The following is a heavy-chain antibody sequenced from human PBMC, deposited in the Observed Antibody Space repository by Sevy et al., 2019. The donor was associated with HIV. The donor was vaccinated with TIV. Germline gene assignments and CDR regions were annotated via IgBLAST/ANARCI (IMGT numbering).Heavy chain of an antibody. J-gene: IGHJ6*03. CDR2: MNPNSGNT. Sequence: ASVKVSCKASGYTFTSYDINWVRQATGQGLEWMGWMNPNSGNTGYAQKFQGRVTMTRNTSISTAYMELSSLGSEDTAVYYCARDHPGYYDFWSGYYTYYYYYYMDVWGKGTTVTVSS. V-gene: IGHV1-8*01. CDR1: GYTFTSYD. CDR3: ARDHPGYYDFWSGYYTYYYYYYMDV. D-gene: IGHD3-3*01.